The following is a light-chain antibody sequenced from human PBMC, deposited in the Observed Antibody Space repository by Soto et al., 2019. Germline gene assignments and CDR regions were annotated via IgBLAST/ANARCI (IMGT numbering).Light chain of an antibody. CDR1: QGISSC. V-gene: IGKV1-27*01. J-gene: IGKJ5*01. CDR3: QQYNGSSDT. Sequence: DIQMTPSPSSLSASVGDRVTITCRASQGISSCLAWYQQKPGKAPKLLIYAASTLQSGVPSRFSGSGSGTTFTLTISSLQPEDVATYSCQQYNGSSDTFGQGTQLEIK. CDR2: AAS.